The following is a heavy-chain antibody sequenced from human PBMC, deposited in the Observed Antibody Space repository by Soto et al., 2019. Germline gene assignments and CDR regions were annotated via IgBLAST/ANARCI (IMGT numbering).Heavy chain of an antibody. CDR1: GFIFSNNG. Sequence: PGGSLRLSCVGSGFIFSNNGIHWGRQTPGKGLEWVAFMSYDGSDTFYADSVKGRFTISRDNSKNTLFLHMSNLRAEDTAMYYCTIVRVADSALDHWGQGTLVTVSS. D-gene: IGHD3-10*02. CDR3: TIVRVADSALDH. CDR2: MSYDGSDT. V-gene: IGHV3-30*02. J-gene: IGHJ4*02.